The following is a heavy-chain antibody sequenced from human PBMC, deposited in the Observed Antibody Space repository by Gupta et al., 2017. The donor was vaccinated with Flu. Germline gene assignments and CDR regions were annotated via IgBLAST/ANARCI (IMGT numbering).Heavy chain of an antibody. V-gene: IGHV3-15*01. D-gene: IGHD1-26*01. CDR3: TNSSGKQPEDV. CDR1: GLICSEAW. J-gene: IGHJ4*01. CDR2: SKSLSDGGKT. Sequence: EVQLVESGGGLVKPGGSLRLSCTGSGLICSEAWMGWVRQAPGGGLEWLGRSKSLSDGGKTHYAAPVKGRFSISRHDSRNTVYLQMNSLQIEDTAVYWCTNSSGKQPEDVGGHGTMVTVSA.